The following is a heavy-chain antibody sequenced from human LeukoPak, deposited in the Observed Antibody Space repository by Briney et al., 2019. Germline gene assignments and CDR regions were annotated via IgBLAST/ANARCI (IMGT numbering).Heavy chain of an antibody. D-gene: IGHD2-15*01. V-gene: IGHV3-48*02. CDR3: ARGTIYCFDY. Sequence: PGGSLRLSCAASGFTFSTYWMHWVRQAPGKGLEWVSYITSSSGTIYYADSVKGRFTISRDNAKNSLSLQMNSLRDEDTAVYCCARGTIYCFDYWGQGTLVTVSS. J-gene: IGHJ4*02. CDR2: ITSSSGTI. CDR1: GFTFSTYW.